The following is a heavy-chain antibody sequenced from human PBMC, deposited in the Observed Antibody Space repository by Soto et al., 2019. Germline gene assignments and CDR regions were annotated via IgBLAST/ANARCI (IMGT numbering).Heavy chain of an antibody. J-gene: IGHJ5*02. Sequence: QVQLQESGPGLVKPSQTLSLTCTVSGGSISSGGYYWSWIRQHPGKGLEWIGYIYYSGSTYYNPSLKIRVTISVDTSKNQFSLKLSSVTAADTAVYYCASASARDYYGSGSLNWFDPWGQGTLVTVSS. D-gene: IGHD3-10*01. CDR1: GGSISSGGYY. V-gene: IGHV4-31*03. CDR2: IYYSGST. CDR3: ASASARDYYGSGSLNWFDP.